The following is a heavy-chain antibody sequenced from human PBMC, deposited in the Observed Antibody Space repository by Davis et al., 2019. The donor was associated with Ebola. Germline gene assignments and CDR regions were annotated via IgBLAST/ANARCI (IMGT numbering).Heavy chain of an antibody. V-gene: IGHV1-2*02. CDR3: ATQMGRIAPRPAFNI. Sequence: ASVKVSCKASGYTFSGFYIHWVRQAPGQGLEWMGWINPNSGGSSSTQEFQGRVTMTSDTSISTAYMDLGSLTSDDTAVYYCATQMGRIAPRPAFNIWGQGTLVSVSS. J-gene: IGHJ3*02. CDR1: GYTFSGFY. D-gene: IGHD5-24*01. CDR2: INPNSGGS.